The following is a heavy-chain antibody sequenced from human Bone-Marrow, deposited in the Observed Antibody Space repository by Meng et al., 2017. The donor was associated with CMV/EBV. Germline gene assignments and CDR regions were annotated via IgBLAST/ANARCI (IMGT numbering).Heavy chain of an antibody. CDR1: GFTFSSYA. D-gene: IGHD3-16*02. CDR3: ARGSAGLSTDYYYYGMDV. Sequence: ETLSLTCAASGFTFSSYAMHWVRQAPGKGLEWVANIKQDGSEKYYVDSVTGRFTISRDNAKNSLYLQMNSLRAEDTAVYYCARGSAGLSTDYYYYGMDVWGQGTTVTVSS. CDR2: IKQDGSEK. J-gene: IGHJ6*02. V-gene: IGHV3-7*01.